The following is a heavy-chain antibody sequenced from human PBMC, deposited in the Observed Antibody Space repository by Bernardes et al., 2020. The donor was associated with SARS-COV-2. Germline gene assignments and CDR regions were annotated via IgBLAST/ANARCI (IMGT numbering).Heavy chain of an antibody. J-gene: IGHJ5*02. Sequence: GGSLRLSCAASGFTFSAYTMNWVRQAPGKGLEWVSSISSHNDYIYYADSVKGRFTISRDNAKNSLFLQMNNLRAEDTALYYCARPGDQWLGYVYGYGDSTLEGRIVVGTATVIIIPNTPNTLQPLPWG. CDR3: ARPGDQWLGYVYGYGDSTLEGRIVVGTATVIIIPNTPNTLQPLP. CDR2: ISSHNDYI. V-gene: IGHV3-21*06. D-gene: IGHD2-2*01. CDR1: GFTFSAYT.